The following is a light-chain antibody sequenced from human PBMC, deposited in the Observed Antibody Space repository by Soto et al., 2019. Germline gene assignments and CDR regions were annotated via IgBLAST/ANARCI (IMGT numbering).Light chain of an antibody. CDR1: QSISSW. J-gene: IGKJ2*01. CDR3: QQYNIYPYT. CDR2: DAS. V-gene: IGKV1-5*01. Sequence: DIQMTQSPSTLPASVGDRVTISCRASQSISSWLAWYQQESGKAPKLLIYDASSLESGVPSRFSCSGSGTEFTLTITRLQPDDFATYSGQQYNIYPYTFGQGTKLEIK.